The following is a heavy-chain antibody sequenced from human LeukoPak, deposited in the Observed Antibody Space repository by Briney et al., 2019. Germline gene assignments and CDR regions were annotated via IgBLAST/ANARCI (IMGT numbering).Heavy chain of an antibody. D-gene: IGHD1-7*01. CDR3: ARDSPNYSKGAIDI. CDR2: VSTDGTST. CDR1: GFTFSSHG. J-gene: IGHJ3*02. V-gene: IGHV3-74*01. Sequence: GGSLRLSCAASGFTFSSHGMHWVRHAPGKGLVWVAHVSTDGTSTSSVDSVKGRFTISRDNAKNTLYLQMNSLRAEDTAVYYCARDSPNYSKGAIDIWGQGTMVTVSS.